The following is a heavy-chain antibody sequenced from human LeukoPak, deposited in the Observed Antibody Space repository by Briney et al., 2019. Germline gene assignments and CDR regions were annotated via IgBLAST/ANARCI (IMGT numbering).Heavy chain of an antibody. D-gene: IGHD3-10*01. CDR2: INPNGGGT. J-gene: IGHJ4*02. CDR1: GYTFTSYF. CDR3: ARGHDFYGSGSYVAFDF. Sequence: AAVKVSCKASGYTFTSYFMHLVRQAPGQGLEWMGIINPNGGGTNYAQEFQGRVTMTRDTSTSTVYMELSSLTSDDTAVYYCARGHDFYGSGSYVAFDFWGQGTLVTVSS. V-gene: IGHV1-46*01.